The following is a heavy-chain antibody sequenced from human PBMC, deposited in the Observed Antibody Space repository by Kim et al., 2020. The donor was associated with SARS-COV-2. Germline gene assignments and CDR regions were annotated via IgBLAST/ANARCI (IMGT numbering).Heavy chain of an antibody. J-gene: IGHJ4*02. CDR2: ISYEGSKK. Sequence: GGSLRLSCTASGFTLSNYAMHWARQAPGKGLEWVAVISYEGSKKYYADSVKGRFTISRDNSKNTLYLQMDSLRAEDTAVYYCARDAPYYYGSGTYRGPFDHWGQGPLVTVSS. CDR3: ARDAPYYYGSGTYRGPFDH. V-gene: IGHV3-30-3*01. CDR1: GFTLSNYA. D-gene: IGHD3-10*01.